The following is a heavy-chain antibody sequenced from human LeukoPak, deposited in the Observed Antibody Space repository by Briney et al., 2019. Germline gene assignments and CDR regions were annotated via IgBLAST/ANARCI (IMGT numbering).Heavy chain of an antibody. Sequence: GGSLRLSCAASGFTFSSYAMSWVRQAPGKGLEWVSAISGSGGSTYYADSVKGRFTISRDNSKNTEYLQMNSLRPEDTAVYYCAKDRQWLAYFDYWGQGTLVTVSS. J-gene: IGHJ4*02. V-gene: IGHV3-23*01. D-gene: IGHD6-19*01. CDR2: ISGSGGST. CDR3: AKDRQWLAYFDY. CDR1: GFTFSSYA.